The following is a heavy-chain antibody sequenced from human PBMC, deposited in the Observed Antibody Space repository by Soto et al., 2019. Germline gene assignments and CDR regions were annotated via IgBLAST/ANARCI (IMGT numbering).Heavy chain of an antibody. CDR3: ARGLSPYYDILTGKGEWYYGMDV. CDR2: IIPIFGTA. Sequence: ASVKVSCKASGGTFSSYAISWVRQAPGQGLEWMGGIIPIFGTANYAQKFQGRVTITADESTSTAYMELSSLRSEDTAVYYCARGLSPYYDILTGKGEWYYGMDVWGQGTTVTVSS. D-gene: IGHD3-9*01. CDR1: GGTFSSYA. J-gene: IGHJ6*02. V-gene: IGHV1-69*13.